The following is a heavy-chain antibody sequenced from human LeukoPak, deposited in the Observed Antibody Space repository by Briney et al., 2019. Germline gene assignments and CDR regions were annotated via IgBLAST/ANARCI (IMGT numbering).Heavy chain of an antibody. CDR3: ASSIMITFGEVIVNDAFDI. V-gene: IGHV4-59*12. Sequence: PSETLSLTCTVSGGSISSYYWSWIRQPPGKGLEWIGYIYYSGSTNYNPSLKSRVTISVDKSKNQFSLKLSSVTAADTAVYYCASSIMITFGEVIVNDAFDIWGQGTMVTVSS. CDR1: GGSISSYY. CDR2: IYYSGST. D-gene: IGHD3-16*02. J-gene: IGHJ3*02.